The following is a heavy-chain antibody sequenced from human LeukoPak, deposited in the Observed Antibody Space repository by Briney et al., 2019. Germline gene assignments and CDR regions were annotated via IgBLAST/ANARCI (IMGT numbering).Heavy chain of an antibody. CDR1: GYTFTSCD. V-gene: IGHV1-8*01. CDR3: ARASPYGSGSYHLDY. J-gene: IGHJ4*02. CDR2: MNPNSGNT. Sequence: ASVKVSCKASGYTFTSCDINWVRQATGQGLEWMGWMNPNSGNTVYAEKFQGRVTMTSNTAINTANLGVSGLRSKDTAVYYCARASPYGSGSYHLDYWGQGTLVTVSS. D-gene: IGHD3-10*01.